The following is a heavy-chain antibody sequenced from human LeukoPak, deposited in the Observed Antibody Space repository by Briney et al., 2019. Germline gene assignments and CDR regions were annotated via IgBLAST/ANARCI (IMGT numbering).Heavy chain of an antibody. Sequence: SVKVSCKASGGTFSSYTISWVRQAPGQGLEWMGRIIPILGIANYAQKFQGRVTITADKSTSTAYMELSSLRSEDTAVYYCARVSGGNSGNNWFDPWGQGTLVTASS. V-gene: IGHV1-69*02. J-gene: IGHJ5*02. CDR1: GGTFSSYT. CDR3: ARVSGGNSGNNWFDP. CDR2: IIPILGIA. D-gene: IGHD4-23*01.